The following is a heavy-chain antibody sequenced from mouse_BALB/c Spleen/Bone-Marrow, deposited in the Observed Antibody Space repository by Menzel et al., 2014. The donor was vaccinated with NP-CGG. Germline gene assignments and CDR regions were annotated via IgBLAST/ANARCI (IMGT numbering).Heavy chain of an antibody. CDR1: GFTFSDYY. CDR3: ARPLYDGYYVAY. Sequence: DVKLVESGGGLVQPGGSLKLSCATSGFTFSDYYMYWVRQTPERRLEWVAHISNGGGSTYYPDTVKGRFTISRDNAKNTLYLQMSRLKSEDTAMYYCARPLYDGYYVAYWGQGTLVTVSA. J-gene: IGHJ3*01. V-gene: IGHV5-12*02. D-gene: IGHD2-3*01. CDR2: ISNGGGST.